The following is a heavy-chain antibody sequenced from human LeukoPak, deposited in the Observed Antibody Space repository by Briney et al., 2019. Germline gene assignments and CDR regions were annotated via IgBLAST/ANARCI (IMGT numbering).Heavy chain of an antibody. CDR1: GYSLTSYW. D-gene: IGHD3-9*01. Sequence: GESLKISCKGSGYSLTSYWIGWVRQMPGKGLEWMGIIYPGDSDTRYSPSFQGQVTISADKSISTAYLQWSSLKASDTAMYYCARHPTYYDILTGYYYYEFDYWGQGTLVTVCS. J-gene: IGHJ4*02. CDR3: ARHPTYYDILTGYYYYEFDY. CDR2: IYPGDSDT. V-gene: IGHV5-51*01.